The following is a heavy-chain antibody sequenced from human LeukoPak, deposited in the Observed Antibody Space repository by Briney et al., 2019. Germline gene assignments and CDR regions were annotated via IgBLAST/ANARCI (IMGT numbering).Heavy chain of an antibody. V-gene: IGHV3-21*01. D-gene: IGHD1-26*01. CDR1: GFTVSSYS. J-gene: IGHJ3*02. Sequence: GRSLRLSCAASGFTVSSYSMNWVRQAPGKGREWVSSISSSSSYIYYADSVKGRFTISRDNAKNSLYLQMTSLRAEDTAVYYCARVMIVGATTNAFDIWGQGTMVTVSS. CDR3: ARVMIVGATTNAFDI. CDR2: ISSSSSYI.